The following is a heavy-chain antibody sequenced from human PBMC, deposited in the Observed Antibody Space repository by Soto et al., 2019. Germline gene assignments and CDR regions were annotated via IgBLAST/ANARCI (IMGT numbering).Heavy chain of an antibody. J-gene: IGHJ4*02. CDR2: IWYDGNSK. V-gene: IGHV3-33*01. Sequence: QVQLVESGGGVVQPGRSLRLSCAASGFTFSSYGMHWVRQAPGKGLEWMAVIWYDGNSKDYGDSVRGRFTVSRDNSKNTLYLQMDSLRAEDTAVYYCARDSSSGEGFDFWGQGTLVTVSS. CDR3: ARDSSSGEGFDF. D-gene: IGHD7-27*01. CDR1: GFTFSSYG.